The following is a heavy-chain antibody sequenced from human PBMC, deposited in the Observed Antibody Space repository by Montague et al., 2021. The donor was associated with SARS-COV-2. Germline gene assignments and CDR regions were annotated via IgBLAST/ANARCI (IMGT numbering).Heavy chain of an antibody. Sequence: SETLSLTCTVPGAYIGSSFSYWGWIRQPPGKGLEWIGSIGYSASSFYNPSLRSRVTISEDTSRNQFSLKVTSATAADTAVYYCAGYRVGTMLDSWGPGTLATVSS. CDR1: GAYIGSSFSY. CDR2: IGYSASS. D-gene: IGHD1-1*01. J-gene: IGHJ5*01. V-gene: IGHV4-39*01. CDR3: AGYRVGTMLDS.